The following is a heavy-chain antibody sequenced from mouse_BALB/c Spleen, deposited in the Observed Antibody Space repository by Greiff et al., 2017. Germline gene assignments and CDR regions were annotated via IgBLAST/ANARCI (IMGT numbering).Heavy chain of an antibody. J-gene: IGHJ2*01. D-gene: IGHD2-14*01. Sequence: EVQLQQSGAELVKPGASVKLSCTASGFNIKDTYMHWVKQRPEQGLEWIGRIDPANGNTKYDPKFQGKATITADTSSNTAYLQLSSLTSEDTAVYYCARKEYDEVDDWGQGTTLTVSS. CDR1: GFNIKDTY. CDR2: IDPANGNT. V-gene: IGHV14-3*02. CDR3: ARKEYDEVDD.